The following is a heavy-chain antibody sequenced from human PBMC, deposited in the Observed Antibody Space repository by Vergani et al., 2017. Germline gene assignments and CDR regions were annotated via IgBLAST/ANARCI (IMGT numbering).Heavy chain of an antibody. V-gene: IGHV4-39*01. J-gene: IGHJ4*02. D-gene: IGHD4-17*01. Sequence: QVQLPESGPGLVKPLENLSLPCTVSGDSLSSRNCYWGWIRQPPGKGLEWIGSLFYGATAYYIPSLESRVIISIVTSKNQFSLRLSSVTAADTAVYYCARLNGDYMLLSEYLGQGALVAVSS. CDR2: LFYGATA. CDR3: ARLNGDYMLLSEY. CDR1: GDSLSSRNCY.